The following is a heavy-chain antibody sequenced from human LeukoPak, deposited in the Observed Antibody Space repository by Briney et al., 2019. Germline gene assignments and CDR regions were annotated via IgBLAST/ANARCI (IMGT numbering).Heavy chain of an antibody. Sequence: GGSLRLSCAASGFTVSSNYMSWVRQAPGKGLEWVSVIYSGGSTYYADSVKGRFTISRDNSKNTLYLQMNSLRAEGTAVYYCARFSYSYGPLDYWGQGTLVTVSS. V-gene: IGHV3-66*02. CDR3: ARFSYSYGPLDY. CDR1: GFTVSSNY. J-gene: IGHJ4*02. D-gene: IGHD5-18*01. CDR2: IYSGGST.